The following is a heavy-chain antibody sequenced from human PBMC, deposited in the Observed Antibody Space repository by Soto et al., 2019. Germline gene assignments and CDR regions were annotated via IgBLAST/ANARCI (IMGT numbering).Heavy chain of an antibody. CDR1: GFTFDDYT. CDR2: ISWDGGST. CDR3: AKDKRPFVTIFGVVPYFDI. D-gene: IGHD3-3*01. V-gene: IGHV3-43*01. J-gene: IGHJ3*02. Sequence: PGGSLRLSCAASGFTFDDYTMHWVRQAPGRGLEWVSLISWDGGSTYYADSVKGRFTISRDNSKNSLYLQMNSLRTEDTALYYCAKDKRPFVTIFGVVPYFDIWGQGTMVTVSS.